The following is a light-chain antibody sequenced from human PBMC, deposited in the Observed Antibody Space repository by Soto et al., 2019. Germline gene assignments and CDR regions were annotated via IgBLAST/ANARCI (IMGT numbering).Light chain of an antibody. J-gene: IGKJ2*01. CDR1: QSISTW. Sequence: DIQMTKSPSTLSASIGDRVTITCRASQSISTWLAWYQQKPGTAPKVLIYDASTLESGVPSRFSGSGSGTEFTLTIDNLQPDDFSTYYFQQYSSYPGYTFGQGTKVDIK. V-gene: IGKV1-5*01. CDR3: QQYSSYPGYT. CDR2: DAS.